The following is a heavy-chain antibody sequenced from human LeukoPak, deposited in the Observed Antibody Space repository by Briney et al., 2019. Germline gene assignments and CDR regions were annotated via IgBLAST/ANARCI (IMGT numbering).Heavy chain of an antibody. Sequence: PSETLSLTCPISGGSISGYYWSWIRQPPGKGLEWIGYFYSSGSNNYNPSLKSRVTISVDTSKNHFSLKLNSVTAAYTAVYYCARLISKAVAGTWAWYFDLWGRGTLVTVSS. CDR2: FYSSGSN. D-gene: IGHD6-19*01. V-gene: IGHV4-59*01. CDR1: GGSISGYY. J-gene: IGHJ2*01. CDR3: ARLISKAVAGTWAWYFDL.